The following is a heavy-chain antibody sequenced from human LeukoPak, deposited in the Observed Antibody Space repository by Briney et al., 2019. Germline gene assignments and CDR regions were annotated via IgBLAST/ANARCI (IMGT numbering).Heavy chain of an antibody. CDR1: GFTFSSYG. CDR2: ISYDGSNK. CDR3: AEEAYFDY. Sequence: GRSLRLSCAASGFTFSSYGMHWVRQAPGEGLEWVAVISYDGSNKYYADSVKGRFTISRDNSKNTLYLQMNSLRAEDTAVYYCAEEAYFDYWGQGTLVTVPS. V-gene: IGHV3-30*18. J-gene: IGHJ4*02.